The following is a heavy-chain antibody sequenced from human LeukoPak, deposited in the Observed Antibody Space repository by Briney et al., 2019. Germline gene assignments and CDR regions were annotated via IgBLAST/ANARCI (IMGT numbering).Heavy chain of an antibody. CDR3: ARGPMVRGVIITGDFDY. Sequence: PSETLSLTCTVSGGSVSSGSYYWSSIRQPPGKGLEWIGYIYYSGSPNYNPSLKRRVNISVGTSKNQFSLKLGSVTAADTAVYYCARGPMVRGVIITGDFDYWGQGTLVTVSS. J-gene: IGHJ4*02. D-gene: IGHD3-10*01. CDR2: IYYSGSP. CDR1: GGSVSSGSYY. V-gene: IGHV4-61*01.